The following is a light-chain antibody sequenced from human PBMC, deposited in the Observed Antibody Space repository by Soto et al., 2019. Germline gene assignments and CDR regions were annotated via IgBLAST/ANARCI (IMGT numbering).Light chain of an antibody. CDR1: TGDIGGYNF. CDR2: EVG. V-gene: IGLV2-14*01. CDR3: GSYTSSSTLV. J-gene: IGLJ1*01. Sequence: QSVLTQPASVSGSPGQSITISCIGTTGDIGGYNFVSWYQQHPGKAPQLMIHEVGNRPSGVSNRFSASKSGNTASLTISGLQPEDEADYYCGSYTSSSTLVFGIGTKLTVL.